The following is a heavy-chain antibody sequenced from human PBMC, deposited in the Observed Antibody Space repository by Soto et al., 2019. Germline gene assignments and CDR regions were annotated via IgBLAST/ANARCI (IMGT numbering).Heavy chain of an antibody. CDR3: AKEGGKMATITAYFQH. Sequence: EVQLLESGGGLVQPGGSLRLSCAASGFTFSSYAMSWVRQAPGKGLEWVSAISGSGGSTYYADSVKGRFTISRDNSKNTLYLQMNSLRAEDTAVYYCAKEGGKMATITAYFQHWGQGTLVTVSS. D-gene: IGHD5-12*01. V-gene: IGHV3-23*01. CDR2: ISGSGGST. CDR1: GFTFSSYA. J-gene: IGHJ1*01.